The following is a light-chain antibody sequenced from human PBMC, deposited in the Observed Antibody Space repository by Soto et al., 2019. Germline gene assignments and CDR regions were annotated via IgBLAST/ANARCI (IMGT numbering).Light chain of an antibody. V-gene: IGKV3-11*01. CDR2: DAS. J-gene: IGKJ4*01. Sequence: EIVLTQSPATLSLSPGERATISCRASQGVSSYLAWYQQKPGQAPRLLIYDASNRATGIPARFSGSGSGTDFTLTISSLEPEDFAVYYCQQRSNWPGFGGGTKVEIK. CDR3: QQRSNWPG. CDR1: QGVSSY.